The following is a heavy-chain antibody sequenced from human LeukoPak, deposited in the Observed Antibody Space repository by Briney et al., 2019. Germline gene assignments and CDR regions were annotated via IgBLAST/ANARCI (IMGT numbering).Heavy chain of an antibody. CDR2: ISSSSSYI. V-gene: IGHV3-21*01. CDR1: GFTFSSYS. D-gene: IGHD1-26*01. CDR3: ARDRSGSYGY. Sequence: GGSLRLSCAASGFTFSSYSMNWVRQAPGKGLEWVSSISSSSSYIYYADSVKGRFTISRDNARNSLYLQMNSLRAEDTAVYYCARDRSGSYGYWGQGTLVTVSS. J-gene: IGHJ4*02.